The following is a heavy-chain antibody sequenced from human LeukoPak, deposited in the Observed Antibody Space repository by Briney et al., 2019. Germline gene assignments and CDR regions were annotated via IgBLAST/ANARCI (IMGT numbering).Heavy chain of an antibody. D-gene: IGHD3-3*01. V-gene: IGHV3-64*01. CDR3: ARDTGSGYRHFDY. Sequence: GGSLRLSCAAPGFTFSSYAMHWVRQAPGKGLEYVSGISTNGDSTYYANSVKGRFTISRDNSKNTLYLQMGSLRDEDMAVYYCARDTGSGYRHFDYWGQGTLVTVSS. CDR2: ISTNGDST. CDR1: GFTFSSYA. J-gene: IGHJ4*02.